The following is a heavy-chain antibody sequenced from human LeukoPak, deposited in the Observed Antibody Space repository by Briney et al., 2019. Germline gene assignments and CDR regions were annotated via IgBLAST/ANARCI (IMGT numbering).Heavy chain of an antibody. Sequence: GGSLRLSCAASGFTFSSYAMSWVRQAPGKGLEWVSAISGSGGSTYYADSVKGRFTIPRDNSKNTLYLQMNSLRAEDTAVYYCAKDLGLWFGELDYWGQGTLVTVSS. CDR1: GFTFSSYA. V-gene: IGHV3-23*01. CDR3: AKDLGLWFGELDY. D-gene: IGHD3-10*01. J-gene: IGHJ4*02. CDR2: ISGSGGST.